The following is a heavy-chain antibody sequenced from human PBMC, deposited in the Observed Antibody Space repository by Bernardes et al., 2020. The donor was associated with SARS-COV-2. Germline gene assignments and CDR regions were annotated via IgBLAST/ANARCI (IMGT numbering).Heavy chain of an antibody. CDR2: IWYDGSNK. J-gene: IGHJ4*02. CDR1: GFTFSSYG. V-gene: IGHV3-33*01. CDR3: ARDKAVSGKTWPDGIDY. Sequence: GGSLRLSRAASGFTFSSYGMHWVRQAPGKGLEWVAVIWYDGSNKYYADSVKGRFTISRDNSKNTLYLQMNSLRAEDTAVYYCARDKAVSGKTWPDGIDYWGQGTLVTVSS. D-gene: IGHD6-19*01.